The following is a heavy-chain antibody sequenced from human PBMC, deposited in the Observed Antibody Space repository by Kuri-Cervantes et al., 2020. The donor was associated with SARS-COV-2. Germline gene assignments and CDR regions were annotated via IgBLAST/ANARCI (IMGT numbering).Heavy chain of an antibody. CDR3: ARDEDYAFDY. CDR1: GFTFSTYS. J-gene: IGHJ4*02. CDR2: ISGSSSRI. Sequence: GGSLRLSCATSGFTFSTYSMNWVRQAPGKGLEWVSYISGSSSRIYYADSVKGRFTISRDYAKNSVYLQMKSLRAEGTAVYYCARDEDYAFDYWGQGTLVTVSS. V-gene: IGHV3-48*01. D-gene: IGHD4-17*01.